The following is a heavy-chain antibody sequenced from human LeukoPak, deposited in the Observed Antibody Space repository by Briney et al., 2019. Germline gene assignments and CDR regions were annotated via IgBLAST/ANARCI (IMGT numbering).Heavy chain of an antibody. J-gene: IGHJ6*03. Sequence: GGSLKLSCTASGFTFSDYYMSWIRQAPGQGLEWVSYISTSSSTTYYAHTVKGRVTITRDNANNSRYLQLNSLRAEEAAVYYCARNYYYYYVDVWGKGTTVTVSS. V-gene: IGHV3-11*04. CDR1: GFTFSDYY. CDR2: ISTSSSTT. CDR3: ARNYYYYYVDV.